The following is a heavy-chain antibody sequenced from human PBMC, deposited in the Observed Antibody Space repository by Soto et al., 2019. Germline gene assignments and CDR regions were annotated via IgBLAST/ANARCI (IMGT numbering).Heavy chain of an antibody. CDR1: GFTFSSYG. Sequence: QVQLVESGGGVVQPGRSLRLSCAASGFTFSSYGMHWVRQAPGKGLEWVAVIWYDGSNKYYADSVKGLFTIARDKSKNTLYRHMNGLSAEATAVYYCACEVSGQQLLGGFAYWGQGTLDTVSS. CDR2: IWYDGSNK. V-gene: IGHV3-33*01. D-gene: IGHD6-13*01. J-gene: IGHJ4*02. CDR3: ACEVSGQQLLGGFAY.